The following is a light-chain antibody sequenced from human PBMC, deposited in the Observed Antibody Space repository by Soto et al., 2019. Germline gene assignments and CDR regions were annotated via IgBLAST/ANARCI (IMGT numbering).Light chain of an antibody. CDR3: QKYNSAPYT. Sequence: DIQMTQSPSSLSASVGERVTIPCRASQGIRNFLVWYQQKPGKVPKLLIYAASTLHSGVPSRFSGSGSGTDFTLTISSLQPEDVAAYYCQKYNSAPYTFGPGTKVDIK. CDR1: QGIRNF. J-gene: IGKJ3*01. V-gene: IGKV1-27*01. CDR2: AAS.